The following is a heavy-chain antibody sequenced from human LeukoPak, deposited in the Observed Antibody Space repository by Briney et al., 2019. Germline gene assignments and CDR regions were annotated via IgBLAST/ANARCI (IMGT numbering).Heavy chain of an antibody. J-gene: IGHJ5*02. CDR1: GGTFSSYA. Sequence: SVKVSCKASGGTFSSYAISWVRQAPGQGLEWMGGIIPIFGTANYAQKFQGRVTITADESKSTAYMELSSLRSEDTAVYYCARECTNGVCGWFDPWGQGTLVTVSS. CDR3: ARECTNGVCGWFDP. V-gene: IGHV1-69*13. D-gene: IGHD2-8*01. CDR2: IIPIFGTA.